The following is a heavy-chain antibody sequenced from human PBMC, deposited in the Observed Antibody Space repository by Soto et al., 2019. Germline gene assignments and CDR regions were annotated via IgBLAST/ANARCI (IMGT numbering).Heavy chain of an antibody. J-gene: IGHJ4*02. CDR1: GFTFNSYA. CDR3: AKDADEGIAVAATFFEN. D-gene: IGHD6-19*01. V-gene: IGHV3-23*01. Sequence: ESGGGVVQPGGSLRLSCAASGFTFNSYAMHWVRQAPGKGLEWVSSISGSGGRPYYADSVKGRFIISRDNSKNTLHLQMSGLRAEDTATFYCAKDADEGIAVAATFFENWGQGTLVTVSS. CDR2: ISGSGGRP.